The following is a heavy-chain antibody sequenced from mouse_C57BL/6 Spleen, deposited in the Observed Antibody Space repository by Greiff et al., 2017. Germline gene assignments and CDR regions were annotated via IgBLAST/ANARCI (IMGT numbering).Heavy chain of an antibody. J-gene: IGHJ3*01. CDR2: INPYNGGT. Sequence: VQLQQSGPVLVKPGASVKMSCKASGYTFTDYYMNWVKQSHGKSLEWIGVINPYNGGTSYNQKFKGKATVTVDKSSSTAYMELNSLTSEDSAVYFCARDYDYDVFAYWGQGTLVTVSA. V-gene: IGHV1-19*01. D-gene: IGHD2-4*01. CDR1: GYTFTDYY. CDR3: ARDYDYDVFAY.